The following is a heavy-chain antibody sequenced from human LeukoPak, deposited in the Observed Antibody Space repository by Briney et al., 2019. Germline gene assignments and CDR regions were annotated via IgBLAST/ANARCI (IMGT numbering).Heavy chain of an antibody. Sequence: TLSLTCTVSGGSISSGGYYWSWIRQHPGKGLEWIGYIYYSGSTYYNPSLKSRVTISVDTSKNQFSLKLSSVTAADTAVYYCTRGPDDYGDYGGENWFDPWGQGTLVTVSS. D-gene: IGHD4-17*01. CDR1: GGSISSGGYY. V-gene: IGHV4-31*03. J-gene: IGHJ5*02. CDR2: IYYSGST. CDR3: TRGPDDYGDYGGENWFDP.